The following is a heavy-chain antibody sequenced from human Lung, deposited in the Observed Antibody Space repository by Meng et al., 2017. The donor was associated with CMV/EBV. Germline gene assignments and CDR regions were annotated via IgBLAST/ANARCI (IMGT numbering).Heavy chain of an antibody. CDR3: AKTLNGYGGEDS. V-gene: IGHV3-23*01. D-gene: IGHD5-18*01. CDR2: ISDSGDSP. J-gene: IGHJ4*02. Sequence: ESXKISXTASGFTFNSYAMTWVRQAPGKGLEWVSLISDSGDSPYYADSVKGRFIISRDNSKNMVYLQMKSLRADDTAIYYCAKTLNGYGGEDSWGQGTLVXVSS. CDR1: GFTFNSYA.